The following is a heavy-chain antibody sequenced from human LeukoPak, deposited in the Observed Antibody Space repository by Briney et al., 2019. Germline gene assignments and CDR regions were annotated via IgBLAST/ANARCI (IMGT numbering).Heavy chain of an antibody. D-gene: IGHD3-10*01. CDR3: ARDGSGSGSYYNAY. CDR2: INPNSGGT. V-gene: IGHV1-2*02. J-gene: IGHJ4*03. Sequence: ASVKVSCKASGYTFTGYYMHWVRQAPGQGLEWMGWINPNSGGTNYAQKFQGRVTMTRDTSISTAYMELSRLRSDDTAVYYWARDGSGSGSYYNAYWGHVTLVTVS. CDR1: GYTFTGYY.